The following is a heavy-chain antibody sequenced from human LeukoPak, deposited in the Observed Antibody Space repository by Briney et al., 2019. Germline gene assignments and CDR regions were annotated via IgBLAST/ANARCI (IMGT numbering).Heavy chain of an antibody. CDR3: ARKFAGDPDWFDP. D-gene: IGHD1-14*01. CDR2: IYYSGST. CDR1: GGSLSTGSHS. J-gene: IGHJ5*02. V-gene: IGHV4-30-2*01. Sequence: PSETLSLTCAVSGGSLSTGSHSWSWIRQPPGKDLEWIGDIYYSGSTYYNPSLKGRVTMSVDRSRNQFSLKLNSVTAADTAVYYCARKFAGDPDWFDPWGQGTLVTVSS.